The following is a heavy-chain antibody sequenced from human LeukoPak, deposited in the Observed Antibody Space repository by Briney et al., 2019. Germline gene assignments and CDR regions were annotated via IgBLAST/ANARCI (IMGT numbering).Heavy chain of an antibody. CDR2: ISCSSSYI. CDR1: GFTFSSYS. V-gene: IGHV3-21*01. Sequence: GGSLRLSCAASGFTFSSYSMNWVRQAPGKGLEWVSSISCSSSYIYYADSVKGRFTISRDNAKNSLYLQMNSLRAEDTAVYYCARAPGPASMDVWGKGTTVTVSS. CDR3: ARAPGPASMDV. J-gene: IGHJ6*03. D-gene: IGHD3-10*01.